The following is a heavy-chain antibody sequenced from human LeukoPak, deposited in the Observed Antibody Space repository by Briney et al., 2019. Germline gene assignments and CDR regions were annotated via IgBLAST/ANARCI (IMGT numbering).Heavy chain of an antibody. CDR3: ARAGDGCNGDLDY. D-gene: IGHD5-24*01. J-gene: IGHJ4*02. CDR1: GGSISSGSYY. Sequence: SETLSLTCTVSGGSISSGSYYWSWIRQPAGKGLEWIGRIYTSGSTNYNPSLKSRVTISVDTSKNQFSLKLSSVTAADTAVYYCARAGDGCNGDLDYWGQGTLVTVSS. V-gene: IGHV4-61*02. CDR2: IYTSGST.